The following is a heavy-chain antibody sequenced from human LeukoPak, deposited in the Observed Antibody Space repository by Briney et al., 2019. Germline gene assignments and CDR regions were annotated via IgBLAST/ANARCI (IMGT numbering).Heavy chain of an antibody. CDR2: IYYLGST. V-gene: IGHV4-59*01. Sequence: PSETLSLTCTVSGGSISSYYWSWIRQPLGKGLEWVGHIYYLGSTNYNPSLKSRVTISIDTSKNYFSLKLNSVIAADTAVYYCARDRPGSYWYSDLWGRGTLVTVSS. J-gene: IGHJ2*01. CDR1: GGSISSYY. CDR3: ARDRPGSYWYSDL. D-gene: IGHD3-10*01.